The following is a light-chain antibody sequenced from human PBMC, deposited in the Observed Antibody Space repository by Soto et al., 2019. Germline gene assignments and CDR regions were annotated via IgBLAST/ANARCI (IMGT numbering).Light chain of an antibody. CDR3: SSYKSSSIYV. V-gene: IGLV2-23*01. CDR1: SSDVGGYNL. J-gene: IGLJ1*01. CDR2: EGT. Sequence: LTQPASVSGSPGQSITVSCAGTSSDVGGYNLVSWYQQHPGKAPKLIIYEGTERPSGISPRFSGSKSGNTASLTISGLQAEDEADYYCSSYKSSSIYVFGSGTKVTVL.